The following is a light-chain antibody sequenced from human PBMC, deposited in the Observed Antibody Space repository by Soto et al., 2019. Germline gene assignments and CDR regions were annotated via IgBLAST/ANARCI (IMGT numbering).Light chain of an antibody. CDR3: QAWDSSTGHV. Sequence: SYELTQPPSVSVSPGQTASITCSGDKLGDKYACWYQQKPCQSPVLVIYQDSKRPSGIPERFSGSNSGNTATLTISETQTMDEADYYCQAWDSSTGHVFGTGTKLTVL. J-gene: IGLJ1*01. V-gene: IGLV3-1*01. CDR1: KLGDKY. CDR2: QDS.